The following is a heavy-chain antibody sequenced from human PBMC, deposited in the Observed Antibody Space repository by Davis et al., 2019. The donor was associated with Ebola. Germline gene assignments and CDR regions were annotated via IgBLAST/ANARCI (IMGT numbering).Heavy chain of an antibody. V-gene: IGHV4-34*01. CDR1: GGSFSGYY. CDR3: ARLGGWLVDWFDP. Sequence: SETLSLTCAVYGGSFSGYYWSWIRQPPGKGLEWIGEINHSGSTNYNPSLKSRVTISVDTSKNQFSLKLSSVTAADTAVYYCARLGGWLVDWFDPWSQGALVTVSS. D-gene: IGHD6-19*01. J-gene: IGHJ5*02. CDR2: INHSGST.